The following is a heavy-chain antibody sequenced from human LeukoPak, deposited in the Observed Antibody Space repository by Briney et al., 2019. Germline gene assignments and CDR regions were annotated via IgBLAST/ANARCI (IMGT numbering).Heavy chain of an antibody. CDR2: ISYDGSNK. CDR1: GFTFSSYG. V-gene: IGHV3-30*03. Sequence: PGGSPRLSCAASGFTFSSYGMHWVRQAPGKGLEWVAVISYDGSNKYYADSVKGRFTISRDNSKNTLYLQMNSLRAEDTAVYYCARRAGAYSHPYDYWGQGTLVTVSS. J-gene: IGHJ4*02. CDR3: ARRAGAYSHPYDY. D-gene: IGHD4/OR15-4a*01.